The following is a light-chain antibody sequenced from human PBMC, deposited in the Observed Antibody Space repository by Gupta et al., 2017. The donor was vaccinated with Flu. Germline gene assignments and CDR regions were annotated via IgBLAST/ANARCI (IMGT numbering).Light chain of an antibody. Sequence: EMTQSSATLSVFPGERATLSCRASQSVCYSVTWYQQKPGQAPRLLILGASTRANGVPARFSGSQSGTDFTLTISSLQSEDFAVYFCQQYAYWPFTFGPGTKVHVK. CDR3: QQYAYWPFT. CDR2: GAS. CDR1: QSVCYS. J-gene: IGKJ3*01. V-gene: IGKV3-15*01.